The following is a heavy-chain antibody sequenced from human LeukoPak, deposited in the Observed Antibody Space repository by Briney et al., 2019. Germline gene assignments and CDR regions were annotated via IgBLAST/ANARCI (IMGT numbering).Heavy chain of an antibody. V-gene: IGHV1-8*01. CDR1: GYTFTSYD. J-gene: IGHJ5*02. Sequence: RASVKVSCKASGYTFTSYDINWVRQATGQGLEWMGWMNPNSGDTGYAQKFQGRVTMTRNTSISTAYMELSSLRSEDTAVYYCARADYGGNSGSNWFDPWGQGTLVTVSS. D-gene: IGHD4-23*01. CDR2: MNPNSGDT. CDR3: ARADYGGNSGSNWFDP.